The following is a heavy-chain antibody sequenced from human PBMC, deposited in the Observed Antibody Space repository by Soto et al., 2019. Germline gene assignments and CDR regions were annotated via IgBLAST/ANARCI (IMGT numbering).Heavy chain of an antibody. D-gene: IGHD6-13*01. CDR2: IIPIFGTA. J-gene: IGHJ5*02. CDR3: AREIDIAAAGSLSWFEP. V-gene: IGHV1-69*13. CDR1: GGTFSSYA. Sequence: SVKVSCKASGGTFSSYAISWVRQAPGQGLEWMGGIIPIFGTANYAQKSQGRVTITADESKSTAYMELSSLRSEDTAVYYCAREIDIAAAGSLSWFEPSGQRTLVTVS.